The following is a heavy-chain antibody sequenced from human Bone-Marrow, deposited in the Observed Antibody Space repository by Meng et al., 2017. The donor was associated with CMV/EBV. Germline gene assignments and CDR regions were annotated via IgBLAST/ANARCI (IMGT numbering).Heavy chain of an antibody. Sequence: ASVKVSCKASGYTFTGHYLHWVRQAPGQGLEWMGWVNPHSGAAKSAQKFHGRVTMTRDTSISTVYIVLNSLTYDDTAVYYCARVLSSGYYGSLGYWGQGTLVTVSS. V-gene: IGHV1-2*02. CDR1: GYTFTGHY. CDR2: VNPHSGAA. D-gene: IGHD3-22*01. CDR3: ARVLSSGYYGSLGY. J-gene: IGHJ4*02.